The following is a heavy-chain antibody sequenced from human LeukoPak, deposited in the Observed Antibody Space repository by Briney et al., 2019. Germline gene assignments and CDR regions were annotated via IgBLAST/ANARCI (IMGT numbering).Heavy chain of an antibody. V-gene: IGHV3-23*01. CDR3: AHISSSWPDY. D-gene: IGHD6-13*01. J-gene: IGHJ4*02. Sequence: GGSLRLSCAASGFTFSSYAMSWVRQAPGKGLEWVSAISGSGGSTYYADSVKDRFTISRDNSKNTLYLQMNSLRAEDAAVYYCAHISSSWPDYWGQGTLVTVSS. CDR2: ISGSGGST. CDR1: GFTFSSYA.